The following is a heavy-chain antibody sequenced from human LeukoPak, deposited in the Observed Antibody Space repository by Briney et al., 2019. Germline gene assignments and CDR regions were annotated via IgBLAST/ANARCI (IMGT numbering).Heavy chain of an antibody. V-gene: IGHV1-2*02. CDR3: ARAAYDFWSGYYTGDYHYYYMDV. CDR1: GYTFSGYY. D-gene: IGHD3-3*01. J-gene: IGHJ6*03. Sequence: ASVKVSCKASGYTFSGYYMHWVRQAPGQGLEWMGWINPNSGGTDYAQKFQGRVTMTRDTSISTAYMELSRLRSDDTAVYYCARAAYDFWSGYYTGDYHYYYMDVWGKGTTVTVSS. CDR2: INPNSGGT.